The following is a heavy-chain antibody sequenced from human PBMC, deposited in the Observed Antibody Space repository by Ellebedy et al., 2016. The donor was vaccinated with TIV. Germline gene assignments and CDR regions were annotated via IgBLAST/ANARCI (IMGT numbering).Heavy chain of an antibody. V-gene: IGHV3-7*01. D-gene: IGHD5-24*01. CDR1: GFTFSSYS. J-gene: IGHJ4*02. CDR2: IKQDGSEK. CDR3: AVPGINY. Sequence: GESLKISXAASGFTFSSYSMNWVRQAPGKGLEWVANIKQDGSEKYYLDSGKGRFTISRDNAKNSMFLQMNSLRAEDTAVYYCAVPGINYWGQGTLVTVSS.